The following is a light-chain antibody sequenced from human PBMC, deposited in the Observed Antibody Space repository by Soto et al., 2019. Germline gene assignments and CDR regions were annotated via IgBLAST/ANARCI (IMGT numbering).Light chain of an antibody. CDR2: AAS. V-gene: IGKV1-39*01. CDR3: QQSYSTPLT. CDR1: QSIGRY. Sequence: DIQMTQSPSSLSASVGDRVTITCRASQSIGRYLNWYHQKLGKAPKLLIYAASSLQSGVPSRFSGSGSGTDFTLTISSLQPEDFATYYCQQSYSTPLTFGGGTKVEIK. J-gene: IGKJ4*01.